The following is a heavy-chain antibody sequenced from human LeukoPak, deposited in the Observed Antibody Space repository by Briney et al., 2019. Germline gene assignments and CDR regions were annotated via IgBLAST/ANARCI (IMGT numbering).Heavy chain of an antibody. Sequence: AGGSLRLSCVASGFNFSTHGMHWVRQGPGKGLEWVAFIRHGGTKKFYIDSVKGRLTISRDNAKNTLYLQMNSLRAEDTAVYYCARESEYGSGSRYYYYYYMDVWGKGTTVTVSS. J-gene: IGHJ6*03. D-gene: IGHD3-10*01. CDR2: IRHGGTKK. CDR3: ARESEYGSGSRYYYYYYMDV. CDR1: GFNFSTHG. V-gene: IGHV3-30*02.